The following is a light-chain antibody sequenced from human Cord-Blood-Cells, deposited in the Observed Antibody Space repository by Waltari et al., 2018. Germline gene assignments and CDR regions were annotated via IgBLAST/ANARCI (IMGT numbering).Light chain of an antibody. CDR3: QQYDNLPYT. CDR1: QDISNY. J-gene: IGKJ2*01. CDR2: DAS. V-gene: IGKV1-33*01. Sequence: DIQMIQSPSSLSASVGDRVTITCQASQDISNYLTWYQQKPGKAPKLLIYDASNLETGVPSRFSGSGSGTDFTFTISSLQPEDIATYYCQQYDNLPYTFGQGTKLEIK.